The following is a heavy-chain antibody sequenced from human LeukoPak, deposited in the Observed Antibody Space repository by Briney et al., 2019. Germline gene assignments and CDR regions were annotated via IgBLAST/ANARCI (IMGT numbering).Heavy chain of an antibody. CDR2: IWYDGSNK. Sequence: GGSLRLSCAASGFTFSSYGMHWVRQAPGKGLEWVAVIWYDGSNKYYADSVKGRFTISRDNSKNTLYLQMNSLRAEDTAVYYCARDPEQWLVRYYYYGMDVWGQGTTVTVSS. J-gene: IGHJ6*02. V-gene: IGHV3-33*01. CDR3: ARDPEQWLVRYYYYGMDV. D-gene: IGHD6-19*01. CDR1: GFTFSSYG.